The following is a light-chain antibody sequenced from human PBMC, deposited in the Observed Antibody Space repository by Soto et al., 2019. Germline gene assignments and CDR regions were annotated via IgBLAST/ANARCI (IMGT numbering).Light chain of an antibody. CDR3: QQYNTYPLT. Sequence: DIQMTQSPSTLSASVGDRVTITCRASQTISNWLAWYQQKPGKAPKVLIFDASTLDGGVPSRFSGRRSGTDFTLHISSLQPSDFATYYCQQYNTYPLTFGGGTKVEI. V-gene: IGKV1-5*01. CDR2: DAS. J-gene: IGKJ4*01. CDR1: QTISNW.